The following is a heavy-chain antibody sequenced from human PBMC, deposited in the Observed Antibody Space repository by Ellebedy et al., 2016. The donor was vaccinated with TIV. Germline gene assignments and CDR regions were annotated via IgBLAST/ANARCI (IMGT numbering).Heavy chain of an antibody. CDR3: ARLQSSMVGATVPDS. Sequence: PGGSLRLSCAASGYIFTDYWVAWVRQTPGLGLEWMGIIDPDYSDTRYSPSFQGQVTISGDRSSSSTYLQWSSLRASDTAIYYCARLQSSMVGATVPDSWGQGTQVIVSS. D-gene: IGHD1-26*01. J-gene: IGHJ4*02. V-gene: IGHV5-51*01. CDR2: IDPDYSDT. CDR1: GYIFTDYW.